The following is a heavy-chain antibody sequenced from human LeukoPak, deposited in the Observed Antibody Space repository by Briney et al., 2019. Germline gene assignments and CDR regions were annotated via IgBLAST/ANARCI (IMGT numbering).Heavy chain of an antibody. D-gene: IGHD2-21*02. CDR3: ARTIVVVTAIGGYFDY. Sequence: PSETLSLTCTVSGGSIRSSYYYWSWIRQPPGKGLEWIGYIYYSGSTNYNPSLKSRVTISVDTSKNQFSLKLSSVTAADTAVYYCARTIVVVTAIGGYFDYWGQGTLVTVSS. CDR2: IYYSGST. J-gene: IGHJ4*02. CDR1: GGSIRSSYYY. V-gene: IGHV4-61*01.